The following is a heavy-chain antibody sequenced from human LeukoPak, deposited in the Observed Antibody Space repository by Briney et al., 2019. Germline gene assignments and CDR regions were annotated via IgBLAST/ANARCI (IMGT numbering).Heavy chain of an antibody. D-gene: IGHD3-22*01. CDR1: GDSITSDKW. CDR2: IHHSKSS. V-gene: IGHV4-4*02. Sequence: SGTLSLTCAVSGDSITSDKWWTWVRQPPGKGLEWIGEIHHSKSSNYYPSLKSRVTISVDKSKNQFSLELNSVTAADTAVYYCARDPQGGYYYDSSGYYTYFDYWGQGTLVTVSS. CDR3: ARDPQGGYYYDSSGYYTYFDY. J-gene: IGHJ4*02.